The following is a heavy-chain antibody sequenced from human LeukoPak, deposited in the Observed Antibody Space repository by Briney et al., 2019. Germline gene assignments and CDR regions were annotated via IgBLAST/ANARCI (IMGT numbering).Heavy chain of an antibody. Sequence: ASVKVSCKASGYTFTGYYMHWVRPAPGQGLEWMGWINPNGGGTNYAQKLQGRVTMTRDTSISTAYMELSRLRSDDTAVYYCARGSAGTTFIAYWGQGTLVTVSS. V-gene: IGHV1-2*02. CDR1: GYTFTGYY. CDR2: INPNGGGT. D-gene: IGHD1-7*01. CDR3: ARGSAGTTFIAY. J-gene: IGHJ4*02.